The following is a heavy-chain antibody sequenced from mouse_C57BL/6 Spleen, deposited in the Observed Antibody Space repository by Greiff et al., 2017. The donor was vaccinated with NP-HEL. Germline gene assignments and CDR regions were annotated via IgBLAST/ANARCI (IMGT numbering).Heavy chain of an antibody. J-gene: IGHJ3*01. CDR3: AREGDAWFAY. CDR2: IYPRSGNT. D-gene: IGHD3-3*01. Sequence: LEESGAELARPGASVKLSCKASGYTFTSYGISWVKQSTGQGLEWIGEIYPRSGNTYYNEKFKGKATLTADKSSSTAYMELRSLTSEYSAVYFCAREGDAWFAYWGQGTLVTVSA. CDR1: GYTFTSYG. V-gene: IGHV1-81*01.